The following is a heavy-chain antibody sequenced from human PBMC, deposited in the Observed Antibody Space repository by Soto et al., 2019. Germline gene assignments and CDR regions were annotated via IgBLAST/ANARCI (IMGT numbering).Heavy chain of an antibody. Sequence: QVQLVESGGGVVQPGRSLRLSCAASGFTFRDYAMHWVRQAPGKGLEWVTPISSDATNKYLADSVKGRFTISRDNSKNTLYLQMNSLRVEDTGLYYCARQGMAARKYYSTYLDVWGQGTTVIV. D-gene: IGHD6-6*01. CDR2: ISSDATNK. CDR1: GFTFRDYA. CDR3: ARQGMAARKYYSTYLDV. J-gene: IGHJ6*02. V-gene: IGHV3-30-3*01.